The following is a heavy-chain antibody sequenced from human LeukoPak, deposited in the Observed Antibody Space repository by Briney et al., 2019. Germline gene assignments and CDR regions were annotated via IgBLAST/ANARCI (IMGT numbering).Heavy chain of an antibody. CDR1: GFTFDDYG. D-gene: IGHD3-22*01. J-gene: IGHJ4*02. V-gene: IGHV3-20*04. Sequence: GGSLRLSCAASGFTFDDYGMSWVRQAPGKGLEWVSGINWSGGSTCYADSVKGRFTISRDNAKNSLYLQMNSLRAEDTALYYCSRGTFDSGYGDYWGQGTLVTVSS. CDR3: SRGTFDSGYGDY. CDR2: INWSGGST.